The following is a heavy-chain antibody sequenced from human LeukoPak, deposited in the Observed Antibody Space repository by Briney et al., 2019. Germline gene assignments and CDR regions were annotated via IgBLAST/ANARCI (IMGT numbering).Heavy chain of an antibody. CDR2: IHYTGST. CDR3: AGGGWSFDAFDF. Sequence: PSETLSLTCTVSGGSIKTYYWSWIRQPPGKGLEWIGYIHYTGSTNYSPSLKSRVTISVDTSNNRFSLRLSSLTAADTAVYFCAGGGWSFDAFDFWGQGTTVTVSS. V-gene: IGHV4-59*12. CDR1: GGSIKTYY. D-gene: IGHD6-19*01. J-gene: IGHJ3*01.